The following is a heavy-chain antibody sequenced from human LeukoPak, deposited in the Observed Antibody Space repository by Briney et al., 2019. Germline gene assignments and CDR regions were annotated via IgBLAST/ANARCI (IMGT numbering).Heavy chain of an antibody. V-gene: IGHV4-34*01. CDR2: INHSGST. J-gene: IGHJ5*02. CDR1: GGSFSGYY. D-gene: IGHD5/OR15-5a*01. CDR3: ARGLNRIGSDLGSNWFDP. Sequence: SETLSLTCAVYGGSFSGYYWSWIRQPPGQGLEWIGEINHSGSTNYNPSIKSRVTISVDTSKNQFSLKLSSVTAADAAVYYCARGLNRIGSDLGSNWFDPWGQGTLVTVSS.